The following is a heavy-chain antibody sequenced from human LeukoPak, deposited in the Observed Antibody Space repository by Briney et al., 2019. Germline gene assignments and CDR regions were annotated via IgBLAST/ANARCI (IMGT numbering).Heavy chain of an antibody. CDR3: ARDRSEGYFDY. CDR1: GFTFSNYG. J-gene: IGHJ4*02. V-gene: IGHV3-33*01. Sequence: GGSLRLSCAASGFTFSNYGIHWVRQAPGKGLEWVAFIWYDGDTKYYVDSVKGRFTVSRDNSKNTLYLQMNSLRAEDTAAYYCARDRSEGYFDYWGQGTPVTVSS. CDR2: IWYDGDTK.